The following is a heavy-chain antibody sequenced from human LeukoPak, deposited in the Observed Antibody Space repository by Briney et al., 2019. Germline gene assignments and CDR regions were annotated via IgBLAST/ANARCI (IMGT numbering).Heavy chain of an antibody. CDR1: GFTFSSYW. CDR2: INSDGSST. J-gene: IGHJ4*02. V-gene: IGHV3-74*01. Sequence: PGGSLRLSCAASGFTFSSYWMHWVRQAPGKGLVWVSRINSDGSSTSYADSVKGRFTISRDNAKNTLYLQMNSLRAEDTAVYYCARGGGWLQPRSYFDYWGQGTLVTVSS. CDR3: ARGGGWLQPRSYFDY. D-gene: IGHD5-24*01.